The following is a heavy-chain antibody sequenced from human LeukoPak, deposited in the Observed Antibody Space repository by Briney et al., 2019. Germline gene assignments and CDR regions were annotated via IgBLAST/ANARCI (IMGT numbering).Heavy chain of an antibody. D-gene: IGHD3-3*01. J-gene: IGHJ4*02. CDR2: IYYSGST. CDR3: ARAHYDFWSGYYTGFDY. V-gene: IGHV4-59*01. Sequence: SETLSLTCTVSGGSISSYYWSWIRQPPGKGLEWIGYIYYSGSTNYNPSLKSRVTISVDTSKNQFSLKLSSVTAADTAVYYCARAHYDFWSGYYTGFDYWGQGTLVTVSS. CDR1: GGSISSYY.